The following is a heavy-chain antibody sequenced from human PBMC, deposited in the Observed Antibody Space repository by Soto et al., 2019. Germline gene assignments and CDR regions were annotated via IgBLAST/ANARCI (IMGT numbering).Heavy chain of an antibody. CDR3: ARRQLGTFVGLVTQTDVWFDS. J-gene: IGHJ5*01. CDR2: VYWDDDK. V-gene: IGHV2-5*02. D-gene: IGHD5-18*01. Sequence: QITLKQSGPPLVNPTQTLTLTCTFSGFSLSTSGAAVGWIRQPPGKALEWLALVYWDDDKRYSPTIKNRVTNTKDTSKNQVVLTLTNAEPVDTATYYCARRQLGTFVGLVTQTDVWFDSWGQGTLVTVPS. CDR1: GFSLSTSGAA.